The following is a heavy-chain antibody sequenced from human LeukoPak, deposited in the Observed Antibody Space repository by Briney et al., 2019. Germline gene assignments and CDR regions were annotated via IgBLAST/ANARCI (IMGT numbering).Heavy chain of an antibody. CDR2: INPSGGST. V-gene: IGHV1-46*01. CDR3: AREAVTGPYFDY. CDR1: GGTFSSYA. J-gene: IGHJ4*02. Sequence: ASVKVSCKASGGTFSSYAISWVRQAPGQGLEWMGIINPSGGSTSYAQKFQGRVTMTRDTSTSTVYMELSSLRSEDTAVYYCAREAVTGPYFDYWGQGTLVTVSS. D-gene: IGHD4-17*01.